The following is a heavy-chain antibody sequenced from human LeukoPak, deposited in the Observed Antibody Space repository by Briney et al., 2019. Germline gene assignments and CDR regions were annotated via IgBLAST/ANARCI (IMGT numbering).Heavy chain of an antibody. CDR2: ISGSGGST. J-gene: IGHJ4*02. CDR1: GFTFSNYV. Sequence: GGSLRLSCAASGFTFSNYVMSWVRQAPGKGLEWVSAISGSGGSTDYADSVKGRFTVSRDNSKNTLYLQMNSLRAEDAAVYYCARAPTGSGTYYQYLHYWGQGTLVTVSS. V-gene: IGHV3-23*01. D-gene: IGHD3-10*01. CDR3: ARAPTGSGTYYQYLHY.